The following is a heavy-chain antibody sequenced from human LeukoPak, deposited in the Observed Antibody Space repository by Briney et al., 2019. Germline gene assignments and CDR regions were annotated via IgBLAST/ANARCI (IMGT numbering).Heavy chain of an antibody. D-gene: IGHD6-19*01. V-gene: IGHV3-64*01. CDR3: ARDPTLTGYSSGWYYFDY. J-gene: IGHJ4*02. CDR1: GFTFSSYA. Sequence: PGGSLRLSCAASGFTFSSYAMHWVRQAPGKGLEYVSAISSNGGSTYYANSVKGRFTISRDNSKNALYLQMGSLRAEDMAVYYCARDPTLTGYSSGWYYFDYWGQGTLVTVSS. CDR2: ISSNGGST.